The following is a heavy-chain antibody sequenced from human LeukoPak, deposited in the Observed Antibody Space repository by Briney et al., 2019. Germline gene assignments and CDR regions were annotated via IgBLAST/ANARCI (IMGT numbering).Heavy chain of an antibody. CDR2: IYHSGST. J-gene: IGHJ4*02. CDR3: ARVSARVSFDY. D-gene: IGHD2-21*01. CDR1: GGSISSGGYS. V-gene: IGHV4-30-2*01. Sequence: SETLSLTCAVSGGSISSGGYSWSWIRQPPGKGLEWIGYIYHSGSTYYNPSLKSRVTIPVDRSKNQFSLKLSSVTAADTAVYYCARVSARVSFDYWGQGTLVTVSS.